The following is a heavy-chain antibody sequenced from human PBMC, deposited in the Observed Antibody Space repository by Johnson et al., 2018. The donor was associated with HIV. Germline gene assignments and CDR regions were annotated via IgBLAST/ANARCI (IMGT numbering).Heavy chain of an antibody. D-gene: IGHD5-12*01. V-gene: IGHV3-23*04. Sequence: VQLVESGGGLVQRGGSLRLSCAASAVTFSSYAMSWVRQAPGKGLEWVSGISGSGGSTYYADSVKGRFTISRDNSKNTLYLQMNSLRAEDTAVYYCAKIPAGGSDAFDIWGQGTMVTVSS. J-gene: IGHJ3*02. CDR3: AKIPAGGSDAFDI. CDR2: ISGSGGST. CDR1: AVTFSSYA.